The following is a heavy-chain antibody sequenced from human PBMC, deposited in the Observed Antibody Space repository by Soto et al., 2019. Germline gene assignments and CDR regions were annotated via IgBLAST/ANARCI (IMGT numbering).Heavy chain of an antibody. CDR1: GYTFTSYG. V-gene: IGHV1-18*01. CDR3: ARGIVLRYHKRLDAFDI. D-gene: IGHD3-9*01. J-gene: IGHJ3*02. CDR2: ISAYNGNT. Sequence: GASVKVSCKASGYTFTSYGISWVRQAPGQGLEWMGWISAYNGNTNYAQKLQGRVTMTTDTSTSTAYMELRSLRSDDTAVYYCARGIVLRYHKRLDAFDIWGQGTMVTVSS.